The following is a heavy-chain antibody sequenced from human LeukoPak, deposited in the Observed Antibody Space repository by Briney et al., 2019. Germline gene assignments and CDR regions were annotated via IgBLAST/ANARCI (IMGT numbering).Heavy chain of an antibody. CDR2: IYYSGST. D-gene: IGHD3-22*01. CDR1: GGSISSYY. Sequence: SETLSLTCTVSGGSISSYYWSWIRQPPGKGLEWIGYIYYSGSTNYNPSLKSRVTISVDTSKNQFSLKLSSATAADTAVYYCARRYYDSSGSHPVDAFDIWGQGTMVTVSS. CDR3: ARRYYDSSGSHPVDAFDI. J-gene: IGHJ3*02. V-gene: IGHV4-59*01.